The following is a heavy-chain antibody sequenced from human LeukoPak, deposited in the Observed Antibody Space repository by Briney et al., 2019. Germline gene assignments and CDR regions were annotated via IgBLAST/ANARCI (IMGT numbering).Heavy chain of an antibody. J-gene: IGHJ3*02. D-gene: IGHD6-19*01. CDR3: ARSVIAVAGYDAFDI. Sequence: GGSLRLSCAASGFTFSSYRMNWVRQAPGKGLEWVSSISSSSSYIYYADSVKGRFTISRDNAKNSLYLQMNSLRAEDTAVYYCARSVIAVAGYDAFDIWGQGTVVTVSS. V-gene: IGHV3-21*01. CDR1: GFTFSSYR. CDR2: ISSSSSYI.